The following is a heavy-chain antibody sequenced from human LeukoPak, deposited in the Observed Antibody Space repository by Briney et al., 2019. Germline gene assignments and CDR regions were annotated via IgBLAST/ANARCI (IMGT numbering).Heavy chain of an antibody. V-gene: IGHV3-48*03. D-gene: IGHD3-10*02. CDR2: ISSSGSTI. Sequence: GGSLRLSCVASGFTLSSYEMNWVRQAPGKGLEWVSYISSSGSTIYYADSVQGRFTISRDNAQNSLYLQMSSLRAEDTAVYYCARNVYNFDYWGQGTLVTVSS. CDR1: GFTLSSYE. CDR3: ARNVYNFDY. J-gene: IGHJ4*02.